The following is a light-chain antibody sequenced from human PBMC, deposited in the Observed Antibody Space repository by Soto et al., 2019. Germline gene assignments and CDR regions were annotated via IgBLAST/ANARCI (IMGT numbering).Light chain of an antibody. J-gene: IGKJ1*01. CDR3: QQSYSTPRA. Sequence: DIQMTQSPSSLSASVGDRVTITCRASQSISSYLNWYQHKPGKAPKLLIYAASSLQSGVPSRFSGSGSGTDFTLTVSSLQPADFATYYCQQSYSTPRAFGQGTKVEVK. CDR1: QSISSY. V-gene: IGKV1-39*01. CDR2: AAS.